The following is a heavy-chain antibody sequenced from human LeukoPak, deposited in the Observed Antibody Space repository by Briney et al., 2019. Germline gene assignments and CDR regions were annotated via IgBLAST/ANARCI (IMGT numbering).Heavy chain of an antibody. V-gene: IGHV3-33*01. CDR1: GFTFSSYG. CDR3: ARGPLPPGYYYYGMDV. Sequence: GRSLRLSCAASGFTFSSYGMHWVRQAPGKGLEWVAVIWYDGSNKYYADSVKGRFTISRDNSKNTLYLQMNSLRAEDTAVYYCARGPLPPGYYYYGMDVWGQGTTVTVSS. CDR2: IWYDGSNK. J-gene: IGHJ6*02.